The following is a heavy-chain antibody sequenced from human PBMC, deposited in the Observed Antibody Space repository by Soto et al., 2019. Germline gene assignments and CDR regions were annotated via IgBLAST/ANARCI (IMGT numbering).Heavy chain of an antibody. CDR2: ISSGSSNI. V-gene: IGHV3-21*01. Sequence: EVQLVESGGGLVKPGGSLTLSCAGSGFAFRSYNMNWVRHPPGKGLEWVASISSGSSNIYYADSVKGRFTISRDNAKDSLYLQMDSLRAEDSAVYYCASATVVAGTLDFWGQGTLLTVSS. D-gene: IGHD2-15*01. CDR1: GFAFRSYN. CDR3: ASATVVAGTLDF. J-gene: IGHJ4*02.